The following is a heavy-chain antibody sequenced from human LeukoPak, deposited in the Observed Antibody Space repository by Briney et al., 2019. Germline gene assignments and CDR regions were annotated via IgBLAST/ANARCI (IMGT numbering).Heavy chain of an antibody. V-gene: IGHV3-23*01. CDR3: AGSGYYYGYFDY. Sequence: GGSLRLSCAASGFTFSSYAMSWVRQAPGKGLEWVSAISGSGDSTYYADSVEGRFTISRDNSKNTLYLQMNSLRAEDTAVYYCAGSGYYYGYFDYWGQGTLVTVSS. J-gene: IGHJ4*02. D-gene: IGHD3-22*01. CDR1: GFTFSSYA. CDR2: ISGSGDST.